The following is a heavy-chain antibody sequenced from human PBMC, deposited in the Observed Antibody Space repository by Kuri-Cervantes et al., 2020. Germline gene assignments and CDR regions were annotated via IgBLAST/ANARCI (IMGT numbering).Heavy chain of an antibody. Sequence: SVKVSCKATGDSFGNFGFGWVRQAPGQGLEWMGGIAPLFGTINYAQKFQGRVTITTDESTSTAYMELSSLRSEDTAVYYCARVGITMVRGVIIKEGYYYYMDVWGKGTTVTVSS. J-gene: IGHJ6*03. CDR2: IAPLFGTI. V-gene: IGHV1-69*05. D-gene: IGHD3-10*01. CDR3: ARVGITMVRGVIIKEGYYYYMDV. CDR1: GDSFGNFG.